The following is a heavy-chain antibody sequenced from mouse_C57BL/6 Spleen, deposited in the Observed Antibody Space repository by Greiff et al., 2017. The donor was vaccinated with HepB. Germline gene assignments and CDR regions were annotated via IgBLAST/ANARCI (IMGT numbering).Heavy chain of an antibody. CDR2: INPSSGYT. CDR3: ASRRFTTVVATGAMDY. D-gene: IGHD1-1*01. J-gene: IGHJ4*01. Sequence: QVQLQQSGAELAKPGASVKLSCKASGYTFTSYWMHWVKQRPGQGLEWIGYINPSSGYTKYNQKFKDKATLTADKSSSTAYMQLSSLTYVDSAVYYCASRRFTTVVATGAMDYCGQGTSVTVSS. V-gene: IGHV1-7*01. CDR1: GYTFTSYW.